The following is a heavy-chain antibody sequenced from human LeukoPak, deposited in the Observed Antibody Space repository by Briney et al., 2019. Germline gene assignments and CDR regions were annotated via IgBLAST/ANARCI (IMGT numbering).Heavy chain of an antibody. CDR2: ISSTTSYK. V-gene: IGHV3-21*01. J-gene: IGHJ4*02. D-gene: IGHD5-18*01. CDR1: GFTFSSYS. Sequence: GGSLRLSCAASGFTFSSYSMNWVRQAPGKGLEWVSFISSTTSYKYYADSVKGRFTISRDNAKNSLYLQMNSLRAEDTAVYYCARDPAVDTAMGGDYWGQGTLVTVSS. CDR3: ARDPAVDTAMGGDY.